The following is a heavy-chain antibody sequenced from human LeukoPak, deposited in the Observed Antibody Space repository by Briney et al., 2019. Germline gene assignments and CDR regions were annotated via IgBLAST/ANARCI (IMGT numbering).Heavy chain of an antibody. V-gene: IGHV3-23*01. J-gene: IGHJ4*02. Sequence: GGTLRLSCAASGFTFSSYGMSWVRQAPGKGLEWVSAISGSGGSTYYADSVKGRFTISRDNSKNTLYLQMNSLRAEDTAVYYCAKVIGMVRGVRDYWGQGTLVTVSS. CDR3: AKVIGMVRGVRDY. D-gene: IGHD3-10*01. CDR1: GFTFSSYG. CDR2: ISGSGGST.